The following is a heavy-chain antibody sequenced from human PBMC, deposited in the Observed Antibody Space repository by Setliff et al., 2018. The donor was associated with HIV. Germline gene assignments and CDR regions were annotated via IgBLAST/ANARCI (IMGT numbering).Heavy chain of an antibody. CDR2: IIPILGTA. CDR3: ARDYYDSSGYIFFPGLPDY. CDR1: GGTFSSYA. D-gene: IGHD3-22*01. J-gene: IGHJ4*02. V-gene: IGHV1-69*04. Sequence: ASVKVSCKASGGTFSSYAISWVRQAPGQGLEWMGRIIPILGTANYAQNFQGRLTITADKSTSTTYMELSRLRSDDTAVYYCARDYYDSSGYIFFPGLPDYWGQGTLVTVSS.